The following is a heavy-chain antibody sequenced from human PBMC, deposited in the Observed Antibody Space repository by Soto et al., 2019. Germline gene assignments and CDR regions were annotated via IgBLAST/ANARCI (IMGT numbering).Heavy chain of an antibody. V-gene: IGHV3-33*01. CDR3: ARGLMVREKMFFDY. CDR2: IWYNTCNR. D-gene: IGHD3-10*01. Sequence: QVELVESGGGEVQPGRSLRLSCAASGFIFSNYGMHWVRQAPGKGLEWVAVIWYNTCNRYYADSVTGRFTISRDDSKNTVYLQMNSLTVEDTAVYYCARGLMVREKMFFDYWGRGTLVTVSS. CDR1: GFIFSNYG. J-gene: IGHJ4*02.